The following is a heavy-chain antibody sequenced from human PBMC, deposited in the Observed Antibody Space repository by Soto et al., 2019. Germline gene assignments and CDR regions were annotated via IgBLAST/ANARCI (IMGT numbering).Heavy chain of an antibody. J-gene: IGHJ6*03. CDR2: IYPGDSDT. V-gene: IGHV5-51*01. CDR3: ASSSGGGDFSYYMDV. CDR1: GYSFTSYW. D-gene: IGHD3-3*01. Sequence: GESLKISCKGSGYSFTSYWIGWVRQMPGKGLEWMGIIYPGDSDTRYSPSFQGQVTISADKSISTAYLQWSSLKASDTAMYYCASSSGGGDFSYYMDVWGKGTTVTVSS.